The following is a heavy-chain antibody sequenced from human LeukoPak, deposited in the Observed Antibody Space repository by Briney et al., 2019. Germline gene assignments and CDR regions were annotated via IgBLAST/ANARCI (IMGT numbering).Heavy chain of an antibody. CDR1: GGSISSYY. J-gene: IGHJ4*02. Sequence: SETLSLTCTVSGGSISSYYWSWIRQPAGKGLEWIGRIYTSGSTNYNPSLRSRVTISVDTSKNQFSLHLSSVTAADTATYYCARRGITYSSSFFAFWGQGTLVTVSS. V-gene: IGHV4-4*07. CDR2: IYTSGST. D-gene: IGHD2-2*01. CDR3: ARRGITYSSSFFAF.